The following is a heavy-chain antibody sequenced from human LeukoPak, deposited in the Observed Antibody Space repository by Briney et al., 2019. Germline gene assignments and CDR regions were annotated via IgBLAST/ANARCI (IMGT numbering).Heavy chain of an antibody. Sequence: GRSLRLSCAASGFTFSSYGMHWVRQAPGKGLEWVAVIWYDGSNKYYADSVKGRFTISRGNSKNTLYLQMNSLRAEDTAVYYCARDREQLVLDYWGQGTLVTVSS. V-gene: IGHV3-33*01. CDR3: ARDREQLVLDY. J-gene: IGHJ4*02. D-gene: IGHD6-13*01. CDR2: IWYDGSNK. CDR1: GFTFSSYG.